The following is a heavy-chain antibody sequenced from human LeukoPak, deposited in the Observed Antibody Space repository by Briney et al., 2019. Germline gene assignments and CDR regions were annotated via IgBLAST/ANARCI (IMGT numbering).Heavy chain of an antibody. J-gene: IGHJ5*02. V-gene: IGHV3-9*01. CDR1: GFTFDDYA. Sequence: GGSLRLSCAASGFTFDDYAMHWVRQAPGKGLEWVSGISWNSGSIGYADSVKGRFTISRDNAKNSLYLQVNSLRAEDTAVYYCATDGAGFDTWGQGVLVTVSS. CDR2: ISWNSGSI. CDR3: ATDGAGFDT.